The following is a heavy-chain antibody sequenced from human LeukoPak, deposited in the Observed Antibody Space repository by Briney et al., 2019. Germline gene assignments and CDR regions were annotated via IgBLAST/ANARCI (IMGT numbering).Heavy chain of an antibody. CDR3: ARVGPPDHGDFYSYGMDV. CDR2: ISKDGSNK. CDR1: GFTFSSYW. D-gene: IGHD4-17*01. Sequence: GGSLRLSCAASGFTFSSYWMSWVRQAPGKGLEWVAVISKDGSNKYYADSVKGRFTISRDNSQNTVYLQMNSLRVEDTAVYHCARVGPPDHGDFYSYGMDVWGQGTTVTVSS. J-gene: IGHJ6*02. V-gene: IGHV3-30-3*01.